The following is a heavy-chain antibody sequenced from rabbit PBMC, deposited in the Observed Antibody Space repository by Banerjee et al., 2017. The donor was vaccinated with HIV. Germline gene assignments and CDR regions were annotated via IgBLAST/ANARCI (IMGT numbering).Heavy chain of an antibody. J-gene: IGHJ6*01. V-gene: IGHV1S45*01. D-gene: IGHD7-1*01. Sequence: QEQLEESGGDLVKPEGSLTLTCTASGFSFSNKYVMCWVRQAPGKGLEWIACINTSSGNTVYASWAKGRFTISKSSSTTVTLQMTSLTAADTATYFCARYGNSVYAMDLWGPGTLVTVS. CDR2: INTSSGNT. CDR3: ARYGNSVYAMDL. CDR1: GFSFSNKYV.